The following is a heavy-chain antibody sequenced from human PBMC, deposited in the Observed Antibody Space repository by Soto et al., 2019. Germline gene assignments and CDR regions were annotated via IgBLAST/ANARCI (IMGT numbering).Heavy chain of an antibody. V-gene: IGHV3-49*03. CDR1: GFTFGNNA. Sequence: LRLSCTGSGFTFGNNAMTWFRQAPGKGLEWVGFIRSKNYGRTTEYAASVQGRFTISRDDSKGIAYLEMNSLTTDDTAVYYCSRPSYYYDSSGFEPGAFDIWGQGTMVTVSS. CDR3: SRPSYYYDSSGFEPGAFDI. D-gene: IGHD3-22*01. CDR2: IRSKNYGRTT. J-gene: IGHJ3*02.